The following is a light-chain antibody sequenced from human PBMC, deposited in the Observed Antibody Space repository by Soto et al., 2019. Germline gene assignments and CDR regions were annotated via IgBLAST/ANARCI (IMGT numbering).Light chain of an antibody. J-gene: IGLJ1*01. CDR2: EVS. V-gene: IGLV2-18*02. CDR1: SSDVGSYNR. CDR3: SSYTSSSTYV. Sequence: QSVLTQPPSVSGSPGQSVAISCTGTSSDVGSYNRVSWYQHPPGTAPKVMIYEVSNRPSGVPDRFSGSKSGNTASLTISGLQAEDEADYYCSSYTSSSTYVFGTGTKVTVL.